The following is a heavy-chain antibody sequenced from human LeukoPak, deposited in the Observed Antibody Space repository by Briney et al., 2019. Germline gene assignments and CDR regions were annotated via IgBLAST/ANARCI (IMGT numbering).Heavy chain of an antibody. CDR3: ARGISWGWGSTYYFDF. J-gene: IGHJ4*02. CDR1: DYTFITYG. Sequence: ASVTVSCTPSDYTFITYGISWVRQAPGQGREWVGWIFTYNGDTKYEKKFQGRVTMTTDSSTNTVYLELRSLRSDDTAVYYCARGISWGWGSTYYFDFWGQGTLVTVSS. V-gene: IGHV1-18*01. D-gene: IGHD6-19*01. CDR2: IFTYNGDT.